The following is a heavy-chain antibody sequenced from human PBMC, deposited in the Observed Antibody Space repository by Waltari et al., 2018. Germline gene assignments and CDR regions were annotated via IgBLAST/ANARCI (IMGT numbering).Heavy chain of an antibody. CDR2: IYYSGST. D-gene: IGHD3-22*01. V-gene: IGHV4-39*07. J-gene: IGHJ4*02. CDR3: ARVAPIVVTPYYFDY. CDR1: GGSISSSSYY. Sequence: QLQLQESGPGLVKPSETLSLTCTVSGGSISSSSYYWGWIRQPPGKGLEWIGSIYYSGSTYYNPTLKSRVTISVDTSKNQFSLKLSSVTAADTAVYYCARVAPIVVTPYYFDYWGQGTLVTVSS.